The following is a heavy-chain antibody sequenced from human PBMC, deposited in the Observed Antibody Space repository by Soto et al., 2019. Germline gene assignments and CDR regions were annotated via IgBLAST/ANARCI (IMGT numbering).Heavy chain of an antibody. CDR2: IYYSGST. Sequence: SETRSLTCTVSGGSISSCGYYWSWIRQHPGKGLEWIGYIYYSGSTYYNPSLKSRVTISVDTSKNQLSLKLSSVTAADTAVYYWARESGYADYSFDYMDVWDRPTTVPLYS. D-gene: IGHD5-12*01. CDR1: GGSISSCGYY. V-gene: IGHV4-31*03. CDR3: ARESGYADYSFDYMDV. J-gene: IGHJ6*03.